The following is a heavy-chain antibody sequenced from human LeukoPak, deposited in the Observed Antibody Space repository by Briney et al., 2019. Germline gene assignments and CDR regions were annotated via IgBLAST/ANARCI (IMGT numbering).Heavy chain of an antibody. D-gene: IGHD1-14*01. J-gene: IGHJ5*02. CDR3: ARLNKPGWFDP. Sequence: SETLSLTCTVSGGSISSSSYYWGWIRRPPGKGLEWIGSIYYSGSTYYNPSLKSRLTISVDTSKNQFSLKLTSVTAADTAVYYCARLNKPGWFDPWGQGTLVTVSS. CDR1: GGSISSSSYY. V-gene: IGHV4-39*01. CDR2: IYYSGST.